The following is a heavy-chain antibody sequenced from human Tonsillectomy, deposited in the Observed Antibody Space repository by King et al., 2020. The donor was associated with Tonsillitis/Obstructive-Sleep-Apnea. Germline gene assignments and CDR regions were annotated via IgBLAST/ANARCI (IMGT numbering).Heavy chain of an antibody. V-gene: IGHV3-21*01. CDR3: AGGKAGTDPPDHYYYIDV. J-gene: IGHJ6*03. CDR2: ISSSSSYI. Sequence: VQLVESGGGLVKPGGSLRLSCADSGFTFSRYSMNWVRQAPGKGLEWVSSISSSSSYIYYADSVKGRFTISRDNAKNSLYLQMNSLRAEDTAVYYCAGGKAGTDPPDHYYYIDVWGKGTTVTVSS. CDR1: GFTFSRYS. D-gene: IGHD6-13*01.